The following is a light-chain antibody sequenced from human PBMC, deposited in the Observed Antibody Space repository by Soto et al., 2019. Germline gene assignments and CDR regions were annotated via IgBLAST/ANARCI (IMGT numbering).Light chain of an antibody. CDR2: GAS. CDR1: QSVSSSY. Sequence: EIVLTQSPGTLSLSPGERATLSCRASQSVSSSYLAWYQQKPGQAPRLLIYGASSRATGIPDRFSGSGSGTDLTLNLSRLEPEDFAVYYCQQYGSSPITFGQGTRLEIK. J-gene: IGKJ5*01. CDR3: QQYGSSPIT. V-gene: IGKV3-20*01.